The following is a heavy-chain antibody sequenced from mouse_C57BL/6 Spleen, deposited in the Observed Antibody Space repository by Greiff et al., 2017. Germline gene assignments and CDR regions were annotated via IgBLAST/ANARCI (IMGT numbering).Heavy chain of an antibody. CDR1: GYTFTDYN. Sequence: EVQLQQSGPELVKPGASVKIPCKDSGYTFTDYNMDWVKQSHGKSLEWIGDINPNTGGTIYNQKFKGKATLTVDKSSSTAYMELRSLTSEDTAVYYCARRGDYSYYFDYWGQGTTLTVSS. CDR2: INPNTGGT. CDR3: ARRGDYSYYFDY. D-gene: IGHD2-4*01. V-gene: IGHV1-18*01. J-gene: IGHJ2*01.